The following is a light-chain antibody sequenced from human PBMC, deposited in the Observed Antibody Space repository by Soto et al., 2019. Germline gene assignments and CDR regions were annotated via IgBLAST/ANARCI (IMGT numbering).Light chain of an antibody. CDR1: QSVSGSY. J-gene: IGKJ5*01. CDR2: GAS. Sequence: EIVLTQSPGTLSLSPGERATLSCRASQSVSGSYLAWYQQKPGQAPSLLIYGASSRATGIPDRFSGSGSGTDFTLTISRLEPEDFAMYYCHQYGISPPVTFGQGTRLEI. CDR3: HQYGISPPVT. V-gene: IGKV3-20*01.